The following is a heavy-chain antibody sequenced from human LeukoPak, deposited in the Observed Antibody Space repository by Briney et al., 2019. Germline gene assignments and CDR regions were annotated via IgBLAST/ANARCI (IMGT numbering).Heavy chain of an antibody. J-gene: IGHJ4*02. CDR1: EFIVSSNY. D-gene: IGHD1-26*01. Sequence: GGSLRLSCAASEFIVSSNYMSWVRQAPGKGLEWVSVLYSGGSTYYADSVKGRFTISRDNSKNTLYLQMNSLRAEDTAVYYCASSGNYYPYLLDYWGQGTLVTV. CDR2: LYSGGST. CDR3: ASSGNYYPYLLDY. V-gene: IGHV3-53*01.